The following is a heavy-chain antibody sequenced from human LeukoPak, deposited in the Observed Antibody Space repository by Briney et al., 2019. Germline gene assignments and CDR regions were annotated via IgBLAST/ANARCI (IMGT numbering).Heavy chain of an antibody. Sequence: ASVKVSCKASGYIFTSYNIYWVRQAPGQGLEWMGIINPSGGSTNYAQKFQGRVTMTRDTSTSTAYMELRSLRSDDTAVYYCAREAQYYDFWEDAFDIWGQGTMVTVSS. J-gene: IGHJ3*02. CDR1: GYIFTSYN. D-gene: IGHD3-3*01. V-gene: IGHV1-46*01. CDR2: INPSGGST. CDR3: AREAQYYDFWEDAFDI.